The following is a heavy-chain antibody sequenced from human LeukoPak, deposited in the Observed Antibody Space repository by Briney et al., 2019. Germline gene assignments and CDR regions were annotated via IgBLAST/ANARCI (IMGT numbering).Heavy chain of an antibody. CDR1: GGTFISYA. V-gene: IGHV1-69*05. CDR3: ARGVRFLEWSNMDV. CDR2: IIPIFGTA. J-gene: IGHJ6*03. Sequence: ASVKVSCKASGGTFISYAISWVRQAPGQGLEWMGGIIPIFGTANYAQKFQGRVTITTDESTSTAYMELSSLRSEDTAVYYCARGVRFLEWSNMDVWGKGTTVTVSS. D-gene: IGHD3-3*01.